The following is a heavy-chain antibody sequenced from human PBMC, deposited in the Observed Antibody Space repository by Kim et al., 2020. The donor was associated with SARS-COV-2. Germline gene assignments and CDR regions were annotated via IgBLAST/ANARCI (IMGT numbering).Heavy chain of an antibody. CDR3: ARSKYYDSSGLGD. V-gene: IGHV1-18*01. D-gene: IGHD3-22*01. J-gene: IGHJ4*02. Sequence: YAQKRQGRVTMTTDTSTSTAYMELRSLRSDDTAVYYCARSKYYDSSGLGDWGQGTLVTVSS.